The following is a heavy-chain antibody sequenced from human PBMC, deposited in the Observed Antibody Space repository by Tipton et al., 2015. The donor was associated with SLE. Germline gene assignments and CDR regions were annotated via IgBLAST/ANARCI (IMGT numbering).Heavy chain of an antibody. Sequence: TLSLTCTVSGGSIRSSSYYWAWIRQPPGKGLVWIGSVYYSGNTYYNPSLKSRVTISVDRSKNQSSLRLSSVTAADTAVYYCASQSYYGSGSYYRDWGQGTLVTVSS. V-gene: IGHV4-39*07. CDR3: ASQSYYGSGSYYRD. D-gene: IGHD3-10*01. CDR1: GGSIRSSSYY. CDR2: VYYSGNT. J-gene: IGHJ4*02.